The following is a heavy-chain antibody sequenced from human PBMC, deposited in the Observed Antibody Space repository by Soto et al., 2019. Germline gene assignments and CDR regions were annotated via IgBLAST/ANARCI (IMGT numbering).Heavy chain of an antibody. J-gene: IGHJ4*02. CDR2: IYHSGST. CDR3: ARVPDY. V-gene: IGHV4-30-2*01. CDR1: GGPISSGGHS. Sequence: SETLSLTCADSGGPISSGGHSWSWIRQPPGKGLEWIGYIYHSGSTYYNPSLKSRVTISVDRSKNQFSLKLSSVTAEDTAVYYCARVPDYWGQGTLVTVSS.